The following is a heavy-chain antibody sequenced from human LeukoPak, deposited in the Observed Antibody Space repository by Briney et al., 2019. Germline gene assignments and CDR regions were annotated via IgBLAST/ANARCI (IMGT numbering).Heavy chain of an antibody. D-gene: IGHD4-17*01. CDR3: AKDAYGDYGVYYYYGMDV. CDR1: GFTFSSYA. J-gene: IGHJ6*04. V-gene: IGHV3-23*01. CDR2: ISGSGGST. Sequence: GGSLRLSRAASGFTFSSYAMSWVRQAPGKGLEWVSAISGSGGSTYYADSVKGRFTISRDNSKNTLYLQMNSLRAEDTAVYYCAKDAYGDYGVYYYYGMDVWGKGTTVTVSS.